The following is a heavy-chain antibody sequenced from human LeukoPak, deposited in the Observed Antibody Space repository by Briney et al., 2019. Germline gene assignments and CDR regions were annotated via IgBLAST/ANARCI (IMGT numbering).Heavy chain of an antibody. D-gene: IGHD4-23*01. CDR3: ARSVGAIDH. CDR2: IYSDGSST. Sequence: GGSLRLSCAASGFTFSNYWMHWVRQPPGKWRVWVSRIYSDGSSTSYPDSVKGRITISRDNARNTLYLQMHSLRPEDTALYYCARSVGAIDHWGQGTLVTVSS. V-gene: IGHV3-74*01. CDR1: GFTFSNYW. J-gene: IGHJ4*02.